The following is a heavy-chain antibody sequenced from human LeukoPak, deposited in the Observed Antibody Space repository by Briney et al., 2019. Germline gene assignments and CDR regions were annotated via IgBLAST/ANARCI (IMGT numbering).Heavy chain of an antibody. CDR1: GYTFTGYY. CDR3: AVVVLHGGGNWFDP. CDR2: INPNSGGT. Sequence: ASVKVSCKTSGYTFTGYYMHWLRQAPGQGFEWMGRINPNSGGTYYAQKFQGRVTMTRDTSISTSYMELTSLISDATAVSSCAVVVLHGGGNWFDPWGPGTQVTVSS. D-gene: IGHD3-16*02. J-gene: IGHJ5*02. V-gene: IGHV1-2*06.